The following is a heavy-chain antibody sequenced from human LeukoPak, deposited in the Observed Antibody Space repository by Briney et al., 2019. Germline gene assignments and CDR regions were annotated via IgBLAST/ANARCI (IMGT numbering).Heavy chain of an antibody. Sequence: ASVKVSCKASGYTFTSYDINWVRQATGQGLEWMGWMNPKRGNTGYAQKFQGRVTITRNTSISTAYMELSSLRSEDTAVYYCARGPYYYDSSGFLDAFDIWGQGTMVTVSS. J-gene: IGHJ3*02. V-gene: IGHV1-8*03. CDR2: MNPKRGNT. CDR1: GYTFTSYD. D-gene: IGHD3-22*01. CDR3: ARGPYYYDSSGFLDAFDI.